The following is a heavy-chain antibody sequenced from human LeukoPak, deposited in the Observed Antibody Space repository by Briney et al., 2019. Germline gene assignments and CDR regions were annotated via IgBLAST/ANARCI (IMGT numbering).Heavy chain of an antibody. Sequence: ASVKVSCKASGGTFSSYAISWVRQAPGQGLEWMGRIIPILGIANYAQEFQGRVTITADKSTSTAYMGLSSLRSEDTAVYYCASQYGGNSGLGLSYNYYGMDVWGQGTTVTVSS. CDR1: GGTFSSYA. CDR2: IIPILGIA. V-gene: IGHV1-69*04. J-gene: IGHJ6*02. CDR3: ASQYGGNSGLGLSYNYYGMDV. D-gene: IGHD4-23*01.